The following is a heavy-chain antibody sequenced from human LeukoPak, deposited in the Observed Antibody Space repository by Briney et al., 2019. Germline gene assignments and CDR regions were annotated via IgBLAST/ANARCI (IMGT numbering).Heavy chain of an antibody. CDR1: GGSISSYY. CDR2: IYYSGST. J-gene: IGHJ5*02. D-gene: IGHD3-9*01. CDR3: ARRLRYLGSGASSWFDP. Sequence: SETLSLTCTVSGGSISSYYWSWIRQPPGKGLEWIGYIYYSGSTNYNPSLKSRVTISVDTSKNQFSLKLSSVTAADTAVYYCARRLRYLGSGASSWFDPWGQGTLVTVSS. V-gene: IGHV4-59*01.